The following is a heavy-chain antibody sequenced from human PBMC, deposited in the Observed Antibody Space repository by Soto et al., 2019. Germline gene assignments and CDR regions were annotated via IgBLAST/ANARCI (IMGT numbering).Heavy chain of an antibody. Sequence: PSETLSLTCAVYGGSFSGYYWSWIRQPPGKGLEWIGEINHSGSTNYNPSLKSRVTISVDTSKNQFSLKLSSVTAADTVVYYCARGRSSGWYYYYYYMDVCGKGTTVTVSS. V-gene: IGHV4-34*01. D-gene: IGHD6-19*01. CDR1: GGSFSGYY. CDR2: INHSGST. CDR3: ARGRSSGWYYYYYYMDV. J-gene: IGHJ6*03.